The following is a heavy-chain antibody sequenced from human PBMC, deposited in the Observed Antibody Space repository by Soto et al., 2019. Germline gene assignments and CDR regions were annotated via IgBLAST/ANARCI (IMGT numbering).Heavy chain of an antibody. CDR3: VHIRYGSGLFDY. D-gene: IGHD3-10*01. J-gene: IGHJ4*02. V-gene: IGHV2-5*02. Sequence: QITLKESGPTLVKPTQTLTLTCNFSGFSLSTSGVGVGWIRQPPGKALEWLAHIYWDDDKRYSQSLKGRLTITKETSKNQVVLTMTNMDPVDTATYYCVHIRYGSGLFDYWGQGTLVTVSS. CDR1: GFSLSTSGVG. CDR2: IYWDDDK.